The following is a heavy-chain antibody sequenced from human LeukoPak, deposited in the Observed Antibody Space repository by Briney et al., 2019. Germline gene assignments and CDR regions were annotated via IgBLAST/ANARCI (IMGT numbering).Heavy chain of an antibody. V-gene: IGHV3-64D*06. CDR1: GFIFSTYA. D-gene: IGHD6-13*01. CDR3: PKETQYSSSWYEYFQH. Sequence: GGSLRLSCSASGFIFSTYAMHWVRQAPGKGLEHVSAISSNGVSTYQANSVKGRFTISKANSKNTLSLPMSSLKAEDTAVYSCPKETQYSSSWYEYFQHWGHGTLVTVSS. J-gene: IGHJ1*01. CDR2: ISSNGVST.